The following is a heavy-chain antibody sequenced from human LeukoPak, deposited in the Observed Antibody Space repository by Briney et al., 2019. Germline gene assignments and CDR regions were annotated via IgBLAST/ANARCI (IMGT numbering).Heavy chain of an antibody. D-gene: IGHD6-6*01. CDR2: IIPILGIA. CDR3: ARSSSPQFEYDY. J-gene: IGHJ4*02. CDR1: GGTFSIYA. Sequence: SVKGSCKASGGTFSIYAISWVRQAPGQGLEWMGRIIPILGIANYAQKFQGRVTITADKSTSTAYMELSSLRSEDTAVYYCARSSSPQFEYDYWGQGTLVTVSS. V-gene: IGHV1-69*04.